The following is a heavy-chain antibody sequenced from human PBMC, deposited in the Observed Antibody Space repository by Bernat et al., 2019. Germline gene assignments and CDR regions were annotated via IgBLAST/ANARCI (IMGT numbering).Heavy chain of an antibody. Sequence: QVQLQESGPGLVKPSGTLSLTCAVSGGSISSSNWWSWVRQPPGKGLEWIGEIYHSGSTNYHPSLKSRVTISVDKSKNQFSRKLSPVTAADTAVYYCAGWYNWNDVLGWFDPWGQGTLVTVSS. CDR3: AGWYNWNDVLGWFDP. CDR2: IYHSGST. CDR1: GGSISSSNW. D-gene: IGHD1-1*01. J-gene: IGHJ5*02. V-gene: IGHV4-4*02.